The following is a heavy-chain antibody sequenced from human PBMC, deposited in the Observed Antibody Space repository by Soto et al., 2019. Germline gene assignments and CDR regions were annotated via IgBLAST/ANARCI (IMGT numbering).Heavy chain of an antibody. J-gene: IGHJ5*02. CDR2: VYYSGGT. CDR1: GGSISSSSYY. V-gene: IGHV4-39*01. D-gene: IGHD1-1*01. Sequence: QLQLQESGPGLVKPSETLSLTCTVSGGSISSSSYYWGWIRQPPGKGLEWIGSVYYSGGTYYNPSLKSRVTISVDTSKNQFSLKLSSVTAADTAVYYCGRPRWNVNNWFDPWGQGTLVTVSS. CDR3: GRPRWNVNNWFDP.